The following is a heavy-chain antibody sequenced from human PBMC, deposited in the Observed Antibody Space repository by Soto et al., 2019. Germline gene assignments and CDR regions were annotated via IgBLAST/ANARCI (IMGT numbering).Heavy chain of an antibody. Sequence: SETLSLTCAVYGGSFSGYIWTWIRQTPGKGLQWIGQINHSGSANYNPSLKSRVSISVHTSNSQFSLELSSVTAADTAVYYCARGLISGSHYSGGWYYFDSWGQGTQVTVSS. D-gene: IGHD1-26*01. V-gene: IGHV4-34*01. CDR2: INHSGSA. J-gene: IGHJ4*02. CDR1: GGSFSGYI. CDR3: ARGLISGSHYSGGWYYFDS.